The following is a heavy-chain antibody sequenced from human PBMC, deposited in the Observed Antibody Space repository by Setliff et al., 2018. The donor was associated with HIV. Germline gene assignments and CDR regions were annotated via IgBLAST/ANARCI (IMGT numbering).Heavy chain of an antibody. J-gene: IGHJ5*02. CDR3: ARDLNSGDYPHWFDP. CDR2: INTVNGNT. V-gene: IGHV1-3*04. CDR1: GYTFTRNA. D-gene: IGHD4-17*01. Sequence: ASVKVSCKASGYTFTRNAMHCVHQAPGQRLEWMGWINTVNGNTKYSQKFQGRVTITRDTSASTVYMELSSLRSGDTAVYYCARDLNSGDYPHWFDPWGQGTLVTVSS.